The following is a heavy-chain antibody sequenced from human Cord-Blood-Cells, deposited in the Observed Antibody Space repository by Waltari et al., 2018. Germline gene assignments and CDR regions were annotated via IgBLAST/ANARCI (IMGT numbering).Heavy chain of an antibody. V-gene: IGHV4-39*01. CDR1: GGSISSSSYY. CDR2: IYYSGST. Sequence: QLQLQESGPGLVKPSETLSLTCTVSGGSISSSSYYWGWIRQPPGKGLEWIGSIYYSGSTNYNPSLKGRVTISVDTSKNQFSLKLSSVTAADTAVYYCARQAHQSGWYDSSGYYGGNDFDYWGQGTLVTVSS. CDR3: ARQAHQSGWYDSSGYYGGNDFDY. J-gene: IGHJ4*02. D-gene: IGHD3-22*01.